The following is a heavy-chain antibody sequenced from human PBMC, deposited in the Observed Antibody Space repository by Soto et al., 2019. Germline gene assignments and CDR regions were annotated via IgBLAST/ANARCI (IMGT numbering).Heavy chain of an antibody. D-gene: IGHD3-16*01. J-gene: IGHJ4*02. CDR2: SIPMLGVE. Sequence: QVDLVQSGAEMKKPGSSVRVSCKSSGGTFSSQAFSWVRQAPGQGLECVGGSIPMLGVEKYAQKFQGRLMITADESTNTAYMDLSSLTSEDTAVYYCARDVGGVALDSWGQGTLVTVS. V-gene: IGHV1-69*01. CDR1: GGTFSSQA. CDR3: ARDVGGVALDS.